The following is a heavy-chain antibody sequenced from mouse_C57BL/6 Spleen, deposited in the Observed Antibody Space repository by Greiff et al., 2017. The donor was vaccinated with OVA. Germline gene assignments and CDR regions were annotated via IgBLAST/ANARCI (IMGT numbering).Heavy chain of an antibody. CDR3: AKKRDYYGSSHYAMDY. CDR1: GFSLTSYG. Sequence: QVQLQQSGPGLVQPSQSLSITCTVSGFSLTSYGVHWVRQSPGKGLEWLGVIWRGGSTDYNAAFMSRLSITKDNSKSQVFFKMNILQADDTAIYYCAKKRDYYGSSHYAMDYWGQGTSVTVSS. V-gene: IGHV2-5*01. J-gene: IGHJ4*01. D-gene: IGHD1-1*01. CDR2: IWRGGST.